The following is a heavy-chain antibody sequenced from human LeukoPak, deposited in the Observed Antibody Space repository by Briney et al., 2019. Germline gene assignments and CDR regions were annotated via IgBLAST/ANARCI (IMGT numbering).Heavy chain of an antibody. D-gene: IGHD2-2*02. CDR2: IYYSGRT. V-gene: IGHV4-39*07. CDR3: ARERPRGDCSSTSCYKFGWFDP. Sequence: SETLSLTCTVSGGSISSSSYYWGWIRQPPGKGLEWIGSIYYSGRTYYNPSLKSRVTISVDTSRNQFSLKLSSVTAADTAVYYCARERPRGDCSSTSCYKFGWFDPWGQGTLVTVSS. CDR1: GGSISSSSYY. J-gene: IGHJ5*02.